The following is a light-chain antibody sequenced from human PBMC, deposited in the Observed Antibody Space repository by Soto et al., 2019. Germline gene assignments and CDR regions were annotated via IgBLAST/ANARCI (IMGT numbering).Light chain of an antibody. CDR3: CSYASSSSYV. CDR2: EGT. J-gene: IGLJ1*01. V-gene: IGLV2-23*01. Sequence: QSVLTQPASVSGSPGRSTTISCSGTTSDVGGYNLVSWYQQHTAKAPKLLIYEGTQRPSGVSSRFSGSKSGNTASLTISGLQAEDEADYYCCSYASSSSYVFGTGTKVTVL. CDR1: TSDVGGYNL.